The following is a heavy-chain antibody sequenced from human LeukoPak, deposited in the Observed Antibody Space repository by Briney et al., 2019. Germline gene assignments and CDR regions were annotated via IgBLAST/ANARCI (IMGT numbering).Heavy chain of an antibody. Sequence: PGGSLRLSCAASGFTFTDYWMSWVRQAPGKGLESVANIDQDGSDNYHLGSVMGRFTISRDNAKNSLDLQMNSLRAEDTAVYYCARDRRYCSGGTCRIHYFDYWGQGTLVTVSS. CDR1: GFTFTDYW. D-gene: IGHD2-15*01. CDR3: ARDRRYCSGGTCRIHYFDY. CDR2: IDQDGSDN. V-gene: IGHV3-7*04. J-gene: IGHJ4*02.